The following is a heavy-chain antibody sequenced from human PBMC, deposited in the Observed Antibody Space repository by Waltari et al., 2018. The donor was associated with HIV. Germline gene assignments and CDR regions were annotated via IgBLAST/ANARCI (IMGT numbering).Heavy chain of an antibody. Sequence: EVQLLESGGGLVQPGGSLRLSCAASGFTFSSYAMNWVRQAPGKGLEWVSSITDSGDSTYYAESVKGRFTSSRDNSKNTLYLQMNSLRAEDTAIYYCAKGGRVCNSVCFFGMDVWGQGTTVTVSS. V-gene: IGHV3-23*01. J-gene: IGHJ6*02. CDR3: AKGGRVCNSVCFFGMDV. CDR2: ITDSGDST. CDR1: GFTFSSYA. D-gene: IGHD2-2*01.